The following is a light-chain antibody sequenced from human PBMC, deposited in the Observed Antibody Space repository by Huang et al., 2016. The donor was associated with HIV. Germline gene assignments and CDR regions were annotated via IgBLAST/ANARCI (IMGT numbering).Light chain of an antibody. Sequence: EIVLTQSPGTLSLSPGERATLSCRASQSVSSNLAWYQQKPGQAPRLLIYDASIRATGIPDRFSGGGSGTDFTLTISRLEPEDFALYYCQQYGSSPITFGQGTRLDMK. J-gene: IGKJ5*01. V-gene: IGKV3-20*01. CDR2: DAS. CDR1: QSVSSN. CDR3: QQYGSSPIT.